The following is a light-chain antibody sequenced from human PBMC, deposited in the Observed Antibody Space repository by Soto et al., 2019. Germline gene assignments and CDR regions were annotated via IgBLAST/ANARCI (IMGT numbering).Light chain of an antibody. J-gene: IGKJ2*01. CDR1: QSVSSRN. CDR3: SLYGSSPLYI. V-gene: IGKV3-20*01. CDR2: GAS. Sequence: EIVLTQSPGTLSLSPGERATLSCRASQSVSSRNLAWYQQKLGQSPRLLIYGASTRATGIPDRFSGSGSETDFTLTISRLEAEDFAVYYCSLYGSSPLYIFGQGTKLEIK.